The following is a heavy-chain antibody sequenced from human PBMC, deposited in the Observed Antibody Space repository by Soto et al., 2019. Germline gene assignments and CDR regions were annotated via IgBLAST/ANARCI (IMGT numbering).Heavy chain of an antibody. CDR1: CYTFTSYG. CDR2: ISAYNGNT. CDR3: AAGIAYRWLPSSYYYGMDV. J-gene: IGHJ6*02. V-gene: IGHV1-18*01. D-gene: IGHD5-12*01. Sequence: GASVXVSCKASCYTFTSYGISWVRQAPGQGLEWMGWISAYNGNTNYAQKLQERVTITRDMSTSTAYMELSSLRSEDTAVYYCAAGIAYRWLPSSYYYGMDVWGQGTTVTVSS.